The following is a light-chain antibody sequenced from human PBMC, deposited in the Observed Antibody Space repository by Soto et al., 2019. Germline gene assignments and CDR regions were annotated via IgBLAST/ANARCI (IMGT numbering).Light chain of an antibody. J-gene: IGKJ5*01. CDR3: QYHGSSPIT. V-gene: IGKV3-20*01. CDR1: QSVSSSY. CDR2: AAS. Sequence: EIVLTQSPGTLSLSPGERSTLSCRASQSVSSSYLAWYQQKPGQAPRXXIIAASSRASGIPDRFSGSGSGTDLTLTISRLEPEDCELFECQYHGSSPITFGQGTRLEIK.